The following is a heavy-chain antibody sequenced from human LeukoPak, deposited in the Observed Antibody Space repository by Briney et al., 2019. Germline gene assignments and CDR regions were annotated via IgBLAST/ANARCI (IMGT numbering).Heavy chain of an antibody. CDR3: ARGYYGSGNWFDP. Sequence: SETLSLTCTVSGGSISSYSWSWIRQPPGKGLEWIGYISYSGSTNYNPSLKSRVTISVDTSKHQFSLKLSSVTAADTAVYYCARGYYGSGNWFDPWGQGTLVTVSS. D-gene: IGHD3-10*01. CDR2: ISYSGST. V-gene: IGHV4-59*01. J-gene: IGHJ5*02. CDR1: GGSISSYS.